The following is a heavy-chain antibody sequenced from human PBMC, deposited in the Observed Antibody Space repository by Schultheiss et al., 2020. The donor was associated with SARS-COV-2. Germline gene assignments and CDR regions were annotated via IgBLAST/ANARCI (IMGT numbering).Heavy chain of an antibody. CDR3: ARGRAAARGGRYYYYMDV. V-gene: IGHV1-8*01. CDR1: GYTFTIYD. CDR2: INPNSGGT. D-gene: IGHD6-13*01. Sequence: ASVKVSCKASGYTFTIYDINWVRQATGQGLEWMGWINPNSGGTNYAQKFQGRVTMTRNTSISTAYMELSSLRSEDTAVYYCARGRAAARGGRYYYYMDVWGKGTTVTVSS. J-gene: IGHJ6*03.